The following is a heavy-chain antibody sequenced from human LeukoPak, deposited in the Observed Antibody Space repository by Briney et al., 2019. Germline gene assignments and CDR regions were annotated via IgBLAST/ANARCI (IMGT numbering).Heavy chain of an antibody. CDR3: AKVISEQWLGFDY. CDR2: IWYDGSNK. CDR1: GFTFSRYG. J-gene: IGHJ4*02. Sequence: GGSLRLSCVASGFTFSRYGMHLVRQAPGKGLEWVAVIWYDGSNKYYADSVKGRFTISRDDSKNTLYLQMNSLRAEDTAVYYWAKVISEQWLGFDYWGQGTLVTVSS. D-gene: IGHD6-19*01. V-gene: IGHV3-33*06.